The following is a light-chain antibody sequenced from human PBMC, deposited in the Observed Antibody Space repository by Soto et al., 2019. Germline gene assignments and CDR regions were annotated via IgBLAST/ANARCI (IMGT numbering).Light chain of an antibody. CDR1: QSVSSN. V-gene: IGKV3-15*01. J-gene: IGKJ4*01. CDR3: QHYNNWPPLT. Sequence: EIVMTQSPATLSVYPGERATLSCRASQSVSSNLAWYQQKPGQAPRLLIYGASTRATGIPARFSGSGSGTEFTLTISSLQSEDFAVYSCQHYNNWPPLTFGGGTKVEMK. CDR2: GAS.